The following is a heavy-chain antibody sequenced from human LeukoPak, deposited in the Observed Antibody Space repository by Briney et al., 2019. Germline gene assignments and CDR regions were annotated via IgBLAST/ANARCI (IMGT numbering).Heavy chain of an antibody. J-gene: IGHJ6*02. CDR1: GFTFSDYG. CDR3: AKDEGSGSYYYYYYGMDV. D-gene: IGHD3-10*01. CDR2: IWFDGSHQ. V-gene: IGHV3-33*06. Sequence: GRSLRLTCAASGFTFSDYGMHWVRQAPGRGLDWVAVIWFDGSHQYYADSVKGRFTISRDNSKNTLYLQMNSLRAEDTAVYYCAKDEGSGSYYYYYYGMDVWGQGTTVTVSS.